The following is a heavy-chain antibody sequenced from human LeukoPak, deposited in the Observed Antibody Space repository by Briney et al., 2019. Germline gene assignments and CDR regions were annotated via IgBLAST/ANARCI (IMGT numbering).Heavy chain of an antibody. CDR2: INWNGGST. CDR1: GFTLDDYG. CDR3: ARLARPGGFDY. Sequence: GGCLRLSCAASGFTLDDYGMSRVRQAPGKGGEWVCGINWNGGSTGYADSVKGRLTTSRDNAKNSLYLQMNSLRAEDTALYYCARLARPGGFDYWGQGALVTVSS. V-gene: IGHV3-20*04. D-gene: IGHD6-6*01. J-gene: IGHJ4*02.